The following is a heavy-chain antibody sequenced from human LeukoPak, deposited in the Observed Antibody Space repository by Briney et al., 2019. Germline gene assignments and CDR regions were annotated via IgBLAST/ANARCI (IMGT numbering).Heavy chain of an antibody. D-gene: IGHD2-21*02. CDR2: IYPGDSDT. V-gene: IGHV5-51*01. CDR1: GYSFTTYW. CDR3: ASPSAYCGGDCYSPGY. J-gene: IGHJ4*02. Sequence: GESLKISCKTSGYSFTTYWIGWVRQMPGKGLEWMGIIYPGDSDTRYSPSFQGQVTISADKSISTAYLQWSSLKASDTAMYYCASPSAYCGGDCYSPGYWGQGTLVTVSS.